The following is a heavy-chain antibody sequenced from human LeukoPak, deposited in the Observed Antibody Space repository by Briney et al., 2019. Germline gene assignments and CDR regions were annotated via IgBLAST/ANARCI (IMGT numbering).Heavy chain of an antibody. CDR1: GGSLSSYY. Sequence: SETLSLTCTVSGGSLSSYYWSWIRQPPGKGLEWIGYIYYSGSTNYNPSLKSRVTISVDTSKNQFSLKLSSVTAADTAVYYCARAVSRGIDFWSGRGALFDYWGQGTLVTVSS. V-gene: IGHV4-59*01. CDR3: ARAVSRGIDFWSGRGALFDY. CDR2: IYYSGST. D-gene: IGHD3-3*01. J-gene: IGHJ4*02.